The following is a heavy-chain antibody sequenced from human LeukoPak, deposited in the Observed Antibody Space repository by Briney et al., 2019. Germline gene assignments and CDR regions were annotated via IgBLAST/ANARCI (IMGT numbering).Heavy chain of an antibody. J-gene: IGHJ4*02. CDR2: ISFDGSNK. CDR3: ARGTKTVTPPDY. D-gene: IGHD3-16*02. CDR1: GFTFSSYA. V-gene: IGHV3-30*03. Sequence: PGRSLRLSCAASGFTFSSYAMHWVRQAPGKGLEWVADISFDGSNKFYAEFVKGRFTISRDNSKNTLYLQMNSLRAEDTAVYYCARGTKTVTPPDYWGQGTLVTVSP.